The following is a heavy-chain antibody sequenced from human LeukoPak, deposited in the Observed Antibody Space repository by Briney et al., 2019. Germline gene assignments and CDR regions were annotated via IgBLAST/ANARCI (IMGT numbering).Heavy chain of an antibody. CDR2: ISGSGGST. CDR1: GFTFSSYA. CDR3: AKDPYSGSYSHWFNP. V-gene: IGHV3-23*01. Sequence: GGSLRLSWAPAGFTFSSYAMSWVRQAPGKGPEWVSAISGSGGSTYYAASVKGRFTISRDNSKNTLYLQMTSLRAEDTAVYYCAKDPYSGSYSHWFNPWGQGTLVTVSS. J-gene: IGHJ5*02. D-gene: IGHD1-26*01.